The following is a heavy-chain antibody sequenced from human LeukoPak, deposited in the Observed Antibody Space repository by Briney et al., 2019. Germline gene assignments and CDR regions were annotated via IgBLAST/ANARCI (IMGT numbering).Heavy chain of an antibody. Sequence: GGSLRLPCAASGFTFSSYAMHWVRQAPGKGLEWVAVISYDGSNKYYADSVKGRFTISRDNSKNTLYLQMNSLRAEDTAVYYCARDGRAITMIVVVRPLDYWGQGTLVTVSS. CDR3: ARDGRAITMIVVVRPLDY. CDR2: ISYDGSNK. V-gene: IGHV3-30-3*01. D-gene: IGHD3-22*01. J-gene: IGHJ4*02. CDR1: GFTFSSYA.